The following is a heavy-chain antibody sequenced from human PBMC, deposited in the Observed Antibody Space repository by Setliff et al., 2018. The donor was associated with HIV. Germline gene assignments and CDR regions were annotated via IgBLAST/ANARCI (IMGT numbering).Heavy chain of an antibody. CDR1: GFTFRNYG. Sequence: GGSLRLSCVASGFTFRNYGIHWVRQAPGKGLEWVAFIRYDDTYKFYADSVKGRFTISRDNSKNTLYLQMNSLKVVDTAVYFCAKNLYRSPWSPLDYWGQGALVTVS. J-gene: IGHJ4*02. V-gene: IGHV3-30*02. CDR3: AKNLYRSPWSPLDY. D-gene: IGHD6-19*01. CDR2: IRYDDTYK.